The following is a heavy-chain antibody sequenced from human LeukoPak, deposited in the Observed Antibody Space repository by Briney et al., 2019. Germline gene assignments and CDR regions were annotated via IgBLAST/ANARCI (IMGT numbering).Heavy chain of an antibody. CDR2: IYHSGST. J-gene: IGHJ6*03. Sequence: SETLSLACTVPGYSISSGYYWGWIRQPPGKGLEWIGSIYHSGSTYYNPSLKSRVTISVDTSKNQFSLKLSSVTAADTAVYYCARDFGSGYCYMDVWGKGTTVTISS. D-gene: IGHD2-15*01. CDR1: GYSISSGYY. V-gene: IGHV4-38-2*02. CDR3: ARDFGSGYCYMDV.